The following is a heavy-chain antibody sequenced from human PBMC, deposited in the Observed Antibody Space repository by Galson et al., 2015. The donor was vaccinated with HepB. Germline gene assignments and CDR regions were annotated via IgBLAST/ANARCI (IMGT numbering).Heavy chain of an antibody. J-gene: IGHJ3*01. CDR2: INPNSGGT. Sequence: SVKVSCKASGYTFTGYYMHWVRQAPGQGLEWMGWINPNSGGTNYAQKFQGRVTMTRDTSISTAYMELSRLRSDDTAVYYCARDNKKVTIFGVVILAGRPRGVAFDLWGQWTMVTVSS. D-gene: IGHD3-3*01. CDR3: ARDNKKVTIFGVVILAGRPRGVAFDL. V-gene: IGHV1-2*02. CDR1: GYTFTGYY.